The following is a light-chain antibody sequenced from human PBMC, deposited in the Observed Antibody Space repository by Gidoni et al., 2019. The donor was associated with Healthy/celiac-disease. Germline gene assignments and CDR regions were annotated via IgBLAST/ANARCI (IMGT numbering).Light chain of an antibody. CDR1: QSISSY. J-gene: IGKJ2*03. CDR3: QQSYSTPLS. V-gene: IGKV1-39*01. CDR2: AAS. Sequence: DLQMTQAPSSLSASVGDRVTITCRASQSISSYLNWYQQKPGKAPKLLIYAASSLQSGVPSRFSGSGSGTDFTLTISSLQPEDFATYYCQQSYSTPLSFGRGTKLEIK.